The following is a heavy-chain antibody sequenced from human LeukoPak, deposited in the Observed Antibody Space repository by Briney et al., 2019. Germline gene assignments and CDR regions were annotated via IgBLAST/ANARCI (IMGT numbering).Heavy chain of an antibody. D-gene: IGHD3-22*01. V-gene: IGHV4-59*08. CDR2: ISDIGSI. Sequence: PSETLSLTCTVSGGSISSYYWSWIRQPPGKGLEWIAYISDIGSINYNPSLKGRVTISLDTSKNQFSLKLSSVTAADTAVYYCARHPDVYYYDSSGYYSSWFDPWGQGTLVTVSS. J-gene: IGHJ5*02. CDR1: GGSISSYY. CDR3: ARHPDVYYYDSSGYYSSWFDP.